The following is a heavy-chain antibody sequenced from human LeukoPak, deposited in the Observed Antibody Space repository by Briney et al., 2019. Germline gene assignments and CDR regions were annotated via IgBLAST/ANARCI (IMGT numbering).Heavy chain of an antibody. V-gene: IGHV3-30*04. D-gene: IGHD3-10*01. Sequence: PGGSLRLSCAASGFTFSNYAMHWVRQAPGRGLEWVAAISYDGNNKYYADSVKGRFTISRDNSKNTLCLQMNSLRAEDTAVYYCARVTYGSGTYGAFDYWGQGTLVTVSS. CDR3: ARVTYGSGTYGAFDY. J-gene: IGHJ4*02. CDR1: GFTFSNYA. CDR2: ISYDGNNK.